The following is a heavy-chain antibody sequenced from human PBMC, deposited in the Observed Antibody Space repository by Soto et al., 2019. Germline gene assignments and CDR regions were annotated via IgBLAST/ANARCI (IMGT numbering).Heavy chain of an antibody. Sequence: EVQLLESGGGLVQPGGSLRLSCAASGLTFSTYAMTWVRQAPAQGLDGVSGISGSGGSTYYADSVKGRFTISRDCSKNTLYLQMDSLKAEETEVYYCAKITDCCSHWLALDIWGQGTMVSVFS. V-gene: IGHV3-23*01. J-gene: IGHJ3*02. CDR1: GLTFSTYA. CDR3: AKITDCCSHWLALDI. CDR2: ISGSGGST. D-gene: IGHD2-21*01.